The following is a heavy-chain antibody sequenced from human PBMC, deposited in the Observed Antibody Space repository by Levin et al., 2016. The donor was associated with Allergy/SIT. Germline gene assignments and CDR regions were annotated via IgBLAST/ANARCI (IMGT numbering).Heavy chain of an antibody. CDR2: ISYDGSNK. CDR3: ARDQEWLFPPHDY. D-gene: IGHD6-19*01. J-gene: IGHJ4*02. Sequence: GGSLRLSCAASGFTFSSYGMHWVRQAPGKGLEWVAVISYDGSNKYYADSVKGRFTISRDNSKNTLYLQMNSLRAEDTAVYYCARDQEWLFPPHDYWGQGTLVTVSS. CDR1: GFTFSSYG. V-gene: IGHV3-30*03.